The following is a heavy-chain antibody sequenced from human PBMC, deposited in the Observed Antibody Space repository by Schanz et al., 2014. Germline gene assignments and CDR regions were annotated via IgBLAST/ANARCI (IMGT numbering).Heavy chain of an antibody. CDR3: ARGGSGSHYRLDY. D-gene: IGHD1-26*01. CDR1: GFTFSSYA. J-gene: IGHJ4*02. V-gene: IGHV3-48*01. CDR2: ISGSSRTI. Sequence: DVHLLESGGGLVQPGGSLRLSCAASGFTFSSYAMSWVRQAPGKGLEWVSYISGSSRTIYYADSMKGRFTVSRDNAENALYLQMNSLRAEDTGLYFCARGGSGSHYRLDYWGQGTLVTVSS.